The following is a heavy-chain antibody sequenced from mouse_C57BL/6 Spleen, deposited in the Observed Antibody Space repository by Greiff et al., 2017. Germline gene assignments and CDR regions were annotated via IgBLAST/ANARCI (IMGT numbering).Heavy chain of an antibody. CDR1: GYTFTGYW. CDR2: ILPGSGNT. D-gene: IGHD2-3*01. J-gene: IGHJ3*01. CDR3: ARGGGYYAFAY. Sequence: QVQLQQSGAELMKPGASVKLSCKATGYTFTGYWIEWVKQRPGHGLEWIGEILPGSGNTNYNEKFKGKATFTADTSSNTAYMQLSSLTTEDSAIYYCARGGGYYAFAYWGQGTLVTVSA. V-gene: IGHV1-9*01.